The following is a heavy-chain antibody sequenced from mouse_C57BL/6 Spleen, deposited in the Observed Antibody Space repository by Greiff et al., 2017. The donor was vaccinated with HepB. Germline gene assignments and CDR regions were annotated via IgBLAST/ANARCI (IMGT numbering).Heavy chain of an antibody. V-gene: IGHV7-3*01. Sequence: DVHLVESGGGLVQPGGSLSLSCAASGFTFTDYYMSWVRQPPGKALEWLGFIRNKANGYTTEYSASVKGRFTISRVNSQSILYLRMNALRAVDSATYYCARFPDGNYGGYIDYWGQGTTLTVSS. CDR2: IRNKANGYTT. CDR1: GFTFTDYY. D-gene: IGHD2-1*01. CDR3: ARFPDGNYGGYIDY. J-gene: IGHJ2*01.